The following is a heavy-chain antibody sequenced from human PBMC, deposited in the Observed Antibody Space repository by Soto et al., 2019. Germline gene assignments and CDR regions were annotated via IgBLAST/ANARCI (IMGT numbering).Heavy chain of an antibody. J-gene: IGHJ6*02. Sequence: GGSLRLSCAASGFTFSNAWMSWVRQAPGKGLEWVGRIKSKTDGGTTDYAAPVKGRFTISRDDSKNTLYLQMNSLKTEDTAVYYCTTPIVVVPAAIMNYYYGMDVWGQGTTVTVSS. V-gene: IGHV3-15*01. CDR2: IKSKTDGGTT. CDR3: TTPIVVVPAAIMNYYYGMDV. D-gene: IGHD2-2*02. CDR1: GFTFSNAW.